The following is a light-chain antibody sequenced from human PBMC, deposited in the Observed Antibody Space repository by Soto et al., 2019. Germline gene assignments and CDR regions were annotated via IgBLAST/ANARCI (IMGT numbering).Light chain of an antibody. CDR1: QRISSSS. CDR2: DAS. J-gene: IGKJ1*01. Sequence: EIVLTQSPGTLSLSPGERATLSCRAGQRISSSSLAWYQQKPGQAPRLLIYDASNRATGIPDRFSGSGSGTDFTLTISRLEPEDFAVYYCSQRGGSPPTWTFGQGTKVDIK. V-gene: IGKV3-20*01. CDR3: SQRGGSPPTWT.